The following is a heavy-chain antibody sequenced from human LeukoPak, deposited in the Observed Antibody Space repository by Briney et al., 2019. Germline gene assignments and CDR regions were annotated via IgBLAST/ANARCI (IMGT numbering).Heavy chain of an antibody. J-gene: IGHJ6*03. CDR3: ARDFLEYYDFWSGYPSLYYYYYYYMDV. D-gene: IGHD3-3*01. CDR1: GFTFSSYW. V-gene: IGHV3-7*01. CDR2: IKQDGSEK. Sequence: GGSLRPSCAPSGFTFSSYWMSWVRQAPGKGLEWVANIKQDGSEKYYVDSLKGRFTMSRDKAKNSLYLQMNRLRAEDTAVYYCARDFLEYYDFWSGYPSLYYYYYYYMDVWGKGTTVNVFS.